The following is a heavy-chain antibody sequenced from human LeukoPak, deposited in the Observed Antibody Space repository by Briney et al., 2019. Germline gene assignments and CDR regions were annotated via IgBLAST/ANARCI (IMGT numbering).Heavy chain of an antibody. CDR1: GGSISPYY. CDR2: IYYSGST. D-gene: IGHD3-22*01. CDR3: ARAAGLVRHTYYYDSSGSTTAFDI. V-gene: IGHV4-59*01. J-gene: IGHJ3*02. Sequence: PSETLSLTCTVSGGSISPYYWGWIRQPPGKGLEWIGYIYYSGSTNYNPSLKSRVTISVDTSKNQFSLKLSSVTAADTAVYYCARAAGLVRHTYYYDSSGSTTAFDIWGQRTMVTASS.